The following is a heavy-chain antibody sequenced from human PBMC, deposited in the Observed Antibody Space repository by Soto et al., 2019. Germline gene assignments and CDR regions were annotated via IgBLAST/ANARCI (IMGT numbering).Heavy chain of an antibody. CDR3: ARESEDLTSNFDY. J-gene: IGHJ4*02. CDR2: ISGTTNYI. Sequence: LRLSCAASGFTFTRYSMNWVRQAPGKGLEWVSSISGTTNYIYYGDSMKGRFTISRDNAKNSLYLEMNSLRAEDTAVYYCARESEDLTSNFDYWGQGTLVTVSS. V-gene: IGHV3-21*06. CDR1: GFTFTRYS.